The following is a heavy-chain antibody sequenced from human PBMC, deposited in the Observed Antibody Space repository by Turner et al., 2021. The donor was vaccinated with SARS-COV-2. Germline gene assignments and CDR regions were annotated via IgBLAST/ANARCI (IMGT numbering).Heavy chain of an antibody. D-gene: IGHD6-19*01. J-gene: IGHJ3*02. CDR3: ARGYSSGWYQRGAFDI. CDR2: IYSGGST. CDR1: GIIVSSNY. V-gene: IGHV3-66*01. Sequence: EVQLVESGGGLVQPGGSLRLSCAASGIIVSSNYMSWVRQAPGKGLEWVSVIYSGGSTYYADSVKGRFTISRDNSKNTLYLQMNSLRAEDTAVYYCARGYSSGWYQRGAFDIWGQGTMVTVSS.